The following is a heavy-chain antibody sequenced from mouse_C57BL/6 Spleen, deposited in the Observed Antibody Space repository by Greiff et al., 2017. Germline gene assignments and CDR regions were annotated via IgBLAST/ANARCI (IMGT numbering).Heavy chain of an antibody. CDR2: IWRGGST. J-gene: IGHJ1*03. Sequence: VMLVESGPGLVQPSQSLSITCTVSGFSLTSYGVHWVRQSPGKGLEWLGVIWRGGSTDYNAAFMSRLSITKDNSKSQVFFKMNSLQADDTAIYYCAKKSGAENWYFDVWGTGTTVTVSS. CDR3: AKKSGAENWYFDV. D-gene: IGHD3-3*01. V-gene: IGHV2-5*01. CDR1: GFSLTSYG.